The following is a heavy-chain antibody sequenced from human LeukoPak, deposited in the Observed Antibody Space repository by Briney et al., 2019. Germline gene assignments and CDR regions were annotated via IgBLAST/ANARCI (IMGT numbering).Heavy chain of an antibody. CDR2: ISGSGGTT. J-gene: IGHJ4*02. D-gene: IGHD2-21*02. CDR1: GFTFSRYA. Sequence: GRSLRLSCAAAGFTFSRYAMSWVRQAPGKGLEWVSAISGSGGTTYYADSVKGRFTISRDNSKSTLYLQMNSLRAEDTAVYYCAKEDCGVDCSTFDYWGQGTLVTVSS. V-gene: IGHV3-23*01. CDR3: AKEDCGVDCSTFDY.